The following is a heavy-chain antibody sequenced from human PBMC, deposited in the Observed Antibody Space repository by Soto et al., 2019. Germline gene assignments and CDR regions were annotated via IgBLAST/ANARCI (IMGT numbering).Heavy chain of an antibody. CDR2: IIPIFGTA. J-gene: IGHJ4*02. CDR1: GGTFSSYA. Sequence: QVQLVQSGAEVKKPGSSVKVSCKASGGTFSSYAISWVRQAPGQGLEWMGGIIPIFGTANYAQKFQGRVTITADKSTSTAYMELSSLRSEDTAVYYCARARGSEPYYDSSGYYLFDYWGQGTLVTVSS. V-gene: IGHV1-69*06. D-gene: IGHD3-22*01. CDR3: ARARGSEPYYDSSGYYLFDY.